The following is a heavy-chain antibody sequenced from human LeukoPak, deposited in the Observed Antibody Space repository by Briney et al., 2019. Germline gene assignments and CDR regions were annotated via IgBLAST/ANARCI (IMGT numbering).Heavy chain of an antibody. J-gene: IGHJ6*03. CDR3: ARTAGYYYYYMDV. CDR1: GYTFTSYY. CDR2: INPSGGST. Sequence: ASVKVSCKASGYTFTSYYMHWVRQAPGQGLEWMGIINPSGGSTSYAQKFQGRVTMTRDTSISTAYMELSRLRSDDTAVYYCARTAGYYYYYMDVWGKGTTVTVSS. D-gene: IGHD6-13*01. V-gene: IGHV1-46*01.